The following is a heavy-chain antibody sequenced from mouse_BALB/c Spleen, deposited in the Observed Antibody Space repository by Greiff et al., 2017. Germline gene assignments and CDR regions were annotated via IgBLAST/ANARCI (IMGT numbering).Heavy chain of an antibody. V-gene: IGHV5-17*02. CDR3: ARWGYYGSSFIYAMDY. J-gene: IGHJ4*01. D-gene: IGHD1-1*01. CDR1: GFTFSSFG. Sequence: EVKVVESGGGLVQPGGSRKLSCAASGFTFSSFGMHWVRQAPEKGLEWVAYISSGSSTIYYADTVKGRFTISRDNPKNTLFLQMTSLRSEDTAMYYCARWGYYGSSFIYAMDYWGQGTSVTVSS. CDR2: ISSGSSTI.